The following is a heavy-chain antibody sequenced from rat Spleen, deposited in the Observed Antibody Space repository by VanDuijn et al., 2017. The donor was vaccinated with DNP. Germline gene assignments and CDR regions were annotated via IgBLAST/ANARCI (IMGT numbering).Heavy chain of an antibody. V-gene: IGHV2-45*01. Sequence: QVQLKESGPGLVQPSQTLSLTCTVSGFSLTSYHVHWVRQPPGKGLEWMGVMWSGGGTDYNSALKSRLSISRDTSKNQVFLKRNSLQSEDATTYFCVRDSLGALFAYWGQGTLVTVSS. J-gene: IGHJ3*01. CDR1: GFSLTSYH. CDR2: MWSGGGT. CDR3: VRDSLGALFAY. D-gene: IGHD4-6*01.